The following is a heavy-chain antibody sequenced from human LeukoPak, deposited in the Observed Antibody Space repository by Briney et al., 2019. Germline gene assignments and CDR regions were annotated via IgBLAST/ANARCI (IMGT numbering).Heavy chain of an antibody. CDR2: MSGSGGGT. CDR3: AKRGVVIRVILVGFYKEAYYFDS. CDR1: GLNLSNYG. Sequence: GGSLRLSCAVSGLNLSNYGMSWVRKAPGKGLEWVARMSGSGGGTNYADSVKGRFTVSRDNSKNTLYLQMKSLRAEDTAVYFCAKRGVVIRVILVGFYKEAYYFDSWGQGALVTVSS. V-gene: IGHV3-23*01. D-gene: IGHD3-22*01. J-gene: IGHJ4*02.